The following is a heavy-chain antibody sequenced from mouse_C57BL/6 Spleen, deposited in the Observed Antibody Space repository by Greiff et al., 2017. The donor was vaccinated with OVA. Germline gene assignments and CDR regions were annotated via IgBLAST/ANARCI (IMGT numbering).Heavy chain of an antibody. Sequence: VQLQQSGAELVMPGASVKLSCKASGYTFTSYWMHWVKQRPGQGLEWIGEIDPSDSYTNYNQKFKGKSTLTVDKSSSTAYMQLSSLTSEDSTVYYCARKDYSNYVEYAMDYWGQGTSVTVSS. CDR1: GYTFTSYW. CDR3: ARKDYSNYVEYAMDY. D-gene: IGHD2-5*01. CDR2: IDPSDSYT. V-gene: IGHV1-69*01. J-gene: IGHJ4*01.